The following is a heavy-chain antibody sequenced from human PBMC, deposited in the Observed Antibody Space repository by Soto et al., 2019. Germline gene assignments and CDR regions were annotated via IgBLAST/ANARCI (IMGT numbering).Heavy chain of an antibody. V-gene: IGHV4-34*01. J-gene: IGHJ4*02. D-gene: IGHD3-22*01. CDR2: ISHSGST. Sequence: WTWIRQTPGKGPEWIGEISHSGSTNYNPSLMSRVTMSADTSKKQFSLRLSSVTAADTALYFCARGYESSRRYLPLLDYWGQGTLVTVSS. CDR3: ARGYESSRRYLPLLDY.